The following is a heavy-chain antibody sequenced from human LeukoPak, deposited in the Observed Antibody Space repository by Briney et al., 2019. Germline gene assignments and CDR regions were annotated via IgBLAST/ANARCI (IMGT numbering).Heavy chain of an antibody. Sequence: GGSLRLSCTASGFTTHYWLNWVRQSPGKGLEWVSAISGSGGSTYYADSVKGRFTISRDNSKNTLYLQMNSLRAEDTAVYYCANRGGSYYFDYWGQGTLVTVSS. CDR3: ANRGGSYYFDY. D-gene: IGHD1-26*01. J-gene: IGHJ4*02. CDR2: ISGSGGST. CDR1: GFTTHYW. V-gene: IGHV3-23*01.